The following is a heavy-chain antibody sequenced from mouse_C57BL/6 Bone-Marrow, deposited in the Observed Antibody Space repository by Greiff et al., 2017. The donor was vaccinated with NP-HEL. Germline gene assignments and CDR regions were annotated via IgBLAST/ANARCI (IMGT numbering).Heavy chain of an antibody. CDR3: VRDYDPYYFYY. Sequence: EVQLQASGGGLVQPKGSLTLSCAASGFSFTTYAMSWVRQAPGKGLAWVARLRSKSNNYAPYYADSVKDRLTISRDDSESMLYLQMNNVKTEDTAMYYCVRDYDPYYFYYWGQGTTLTVSS. J-gene: IGHJ2*01. CDR2: LRSKSNNYAP. V-gene: IGHV10-1*01. CDR1: GFSFTTYA. D-gene: IGHD2-4*01.